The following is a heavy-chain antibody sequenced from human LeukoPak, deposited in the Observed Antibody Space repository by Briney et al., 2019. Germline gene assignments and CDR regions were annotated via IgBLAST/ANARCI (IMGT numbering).Heavy chain of an antibody. CDR1: GGSLSPYY. CDR3: ARARYREMNYAYAGGFYYMDV. J-gene: IGHJ6*03. CDR2: ISYSGST. Sequence: PSETLSLTCTVSGGSLSPYYWSWIPQSPGKGLEWIGYISYSGSTNSHPSLKSRVTLSVDMSKPQFYLELSSVTAADTAVHYCARARYREMNYAYAGGFYYMDVWGKGTAVTVSS. D-gene: IGHD1-26*01. V-gene: IGHV4-59*01.